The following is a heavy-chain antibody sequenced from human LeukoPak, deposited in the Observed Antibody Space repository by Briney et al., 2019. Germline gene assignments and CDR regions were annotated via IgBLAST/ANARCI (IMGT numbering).Heavy chain of an antibody. V-gene: IGHV3-7*02. CDR2: IHRDGSDK. CDR3: AKNRTAHDY. Sequence: PGGSLRLSCAASGFTFSDYWMTWVRQGPGKGLEWVANIHRDGSDKYYVDSVKGRFTISRDNAKNSLYLQMNSLRGEDTAVYYCAKNRTAHDYWGQGTLVTVSS. J-gene: IGHJ4*02. D-gene: IGHD5-18*01. CDR1: GFTFSDYW.